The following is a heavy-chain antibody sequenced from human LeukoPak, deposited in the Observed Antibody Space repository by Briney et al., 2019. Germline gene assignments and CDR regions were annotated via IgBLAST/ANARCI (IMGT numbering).Heavy chain of an antibody. V-gene: IGHV4-59*12. CDR3: ARDSGSGWFDP. J-gene: IGHJ5*02. Sequence: SETLSLTCTVSGGSISSYYWSWIRQPPGKGLEWIGYIYYSGSTNYNPSLKSRVTISVDTSKNQFSLQLSSVTAADTAVYYCARDSGSGWFDPWGQGTLVTVSS. CDR1: GGSISSYY. CDR2: IYYSGST.